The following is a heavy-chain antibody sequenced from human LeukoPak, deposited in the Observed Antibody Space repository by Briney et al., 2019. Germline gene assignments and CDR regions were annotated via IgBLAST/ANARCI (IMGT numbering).Heavy chain of an antibody. CDR2: INPNSGGT. D-gene: IGHD3-22*01. CDR3: ARSQSITMIVVVSHSPLDY. J-gene: IGHJ4*02. CDR1: GYTFTGYY. Sequence: VASVKVSCKASGYTFTGYYMHWVRQAPGQGLEWMGWINPNSGGTNYAQKFQGRVTMTRDTSVSTAYMELSRLRSDDTAVYYCARSQSITMIVVVSHSPLDYWGQGTLVTVSS. V-gene: IGHV1-2*02.